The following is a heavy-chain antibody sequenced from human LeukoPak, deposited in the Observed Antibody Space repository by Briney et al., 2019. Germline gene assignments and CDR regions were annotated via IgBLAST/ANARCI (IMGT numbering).Heavy chain of an antibody. V-gene: IGHV4-34*01. D-gene: IGHD3-22*01. J-gene: IGHJ4*02. CDR1: GGSFSGYY. CDR3: ARHPQYYYDSSGYYGLDY. CDR2: INHSGST. Sequence: SETLSLTCAVYGGSFSGYYWSWIRQPPGKGLEWIGEINHSGSTNYNPSLKSRVTISVDTSKNQFSLKLSSVTAADTAVYYCARHPQYYYDSSGYYGLDYWGQGALVTVSS.